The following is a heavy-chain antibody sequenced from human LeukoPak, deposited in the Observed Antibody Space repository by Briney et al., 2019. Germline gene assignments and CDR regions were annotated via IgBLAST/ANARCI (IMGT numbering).Heavy chain of an antibody. J-gene: IGHJ6*03. D-gene: IGHD1-26*01. CDR1: GGAFSSYA. Sequence: SVKVSCKASGGAFSSYAISWVRQAPGQGLEWMGGIIPIFGTANYAQKFQGRVTITADESTSTAYMELSSLRSEDTAVYYCAREGATRLTPGGEGPHYYYYMDVWGKGTTVTISS. V-gene: IGHV1-69*13. CDR3: AREGATRLTPGGEGPHYYYYMDV. CDR2: IIPIFGTA.